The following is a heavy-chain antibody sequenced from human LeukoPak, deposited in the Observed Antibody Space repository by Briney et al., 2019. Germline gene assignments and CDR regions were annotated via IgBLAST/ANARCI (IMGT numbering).Heavy chain of an antibody. V-gene: IGHV7-4-1*02. Sequence: GASVKVSCKASGYTFTSYTINWVRQAPGQGLEWMGFINTSTGNPTYAQGFIGQFVFSLDTSVSTAYLQISSLKAEDTAVYHCARIGAGTPAYSAFDIWGQGTRVTVSS. CDR1: GYTFTSYT. CDR3: ARIGAGTPAYSAFDI. CDR2: INTSTGNP. J-gene: IGHJ3*02. D-gene: IGHD1-7*01.